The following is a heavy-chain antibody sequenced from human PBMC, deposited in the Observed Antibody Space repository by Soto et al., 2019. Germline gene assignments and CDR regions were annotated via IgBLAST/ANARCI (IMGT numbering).Heavy chain of an antibody. CDR3: TTDRSGTYLD. V-gene: IGHV3-7*01. D-gene: IGHD1-26*01. CDR1: GFTFNIFW. CDR2: INQNGNEK. Sequence: EVQLVQSGGGLVQPGGSLRLSCGASGFTFNIFWMTWVRQAPGKGLEWVANINQNGNEKYYIDSVRGRFTVSRDNAESSVSLQMDNLRAEDTAMYYCTTDRSGTYLDWGQGTLVTVSS. J-gene: IGHJ4*02.